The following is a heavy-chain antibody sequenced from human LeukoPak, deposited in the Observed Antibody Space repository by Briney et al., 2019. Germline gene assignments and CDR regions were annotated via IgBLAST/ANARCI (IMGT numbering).Heavy chain of an antibody. J-gene: IGHJ4*02. V-gene: IGHV1-2*02. CDR1: GYTFTGYY. Sequence: GASVKVSCKASGYTFTGYYMHWVRQAPGQGLEWMGWINPNSGGTNYAQKFQGRVTMTRDTSISTAYMELSRLRSDDTAVYYCARARGYFDWLPPFGYWGQGTLVTVSS. CDR2: INPNSGGT. D-gene: IGHD3-9*01. CDR3: ARARGYFDWLPPFGY.